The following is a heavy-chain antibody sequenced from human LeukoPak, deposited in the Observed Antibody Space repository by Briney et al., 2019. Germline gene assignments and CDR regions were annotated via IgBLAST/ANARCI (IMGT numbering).Heavy chain of an antibody. CDR2: IYYSGST. CDR1: GGSISSSSYY. J-gene: IGHJ4*02. Sequence: SETLSLTCTVSGGSISSSSYYWGWIRQPPGKGLEWIGSIYYSGSTYYNPSLKSRVTISVDTSKNQFSLKLSSVTAADTAVYYCARLSQQQLVIIDYWGQGTLVTVSS. CDR3: ARLSQQQLVIIDY. V-gene: IGHV4-39*01. D-gene: IGHD6-13*01.